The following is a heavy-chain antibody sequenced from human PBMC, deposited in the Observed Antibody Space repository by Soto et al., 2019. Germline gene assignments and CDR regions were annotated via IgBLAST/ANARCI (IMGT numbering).Heavy chain of an antibody. J-gene: IGHJ6*02. Sequence: GTLSLTCAVYGESFSNHYWTWIRQSPGKGLEWVGEINYSGSTRYNWSLGSRVTISVDTSKNQFSLMVTSVTAEDTAVYYCARGVVYRDVGLAYGMDVWGQGTTVTVSS. CDR3: ARGVVYRDVGLAYGMDV. CDR2: INYSGST. D-gene: IGHD3-22*01. V-gene: IGHV4-34*01. CDR1: GESFSNHY.